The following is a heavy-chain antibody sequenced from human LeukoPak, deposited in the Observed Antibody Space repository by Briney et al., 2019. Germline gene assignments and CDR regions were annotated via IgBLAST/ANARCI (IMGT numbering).Heavy chain of an antibody. CDR3: ARSSLYYGMDV. CDR1: GFTFSSYE. CDR2: ISSSGSTI. J-gene: IGHJ6*02. V-gene: IGHV3-48*03. Sequence: GGSLRLSCAASGFTFSSYEMNWVRQAPGKGLEWVSYISSSGSTIYYADSAKGRFTISRDNAKNSLYLQMNSLRAEDTAVYYCARSSLYYGMDVWGQGTTVTVSS.